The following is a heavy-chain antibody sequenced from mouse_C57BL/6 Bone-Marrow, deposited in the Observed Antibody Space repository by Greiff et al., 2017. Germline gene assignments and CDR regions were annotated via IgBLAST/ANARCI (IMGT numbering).Heavy chain of an antibody. J-gene: IGHJ3*01. CDR3: TEGWLPWFAY. Sequence: EVKVVESGGGLVQPGGSMKLSCAASGFTFSDAWMDWVRQSPEKGLEWVAEIRNKANNHATYYAESVKGRFTISRDDSKSSVYLQMNSLRAEYTGIYYCTEGWLPWFAYWGQGTLVTVSA. CDR1: GFTFSDAW. V-gene: IGHV6-6*01. CDR2: IRNKANNHAT. D-gene: IGHD2-3*01.